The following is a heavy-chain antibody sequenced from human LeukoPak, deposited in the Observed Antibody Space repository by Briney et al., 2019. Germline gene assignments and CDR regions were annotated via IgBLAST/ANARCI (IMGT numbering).Heavy chain of an antibody. CDR2: IYYSGST. J-gene: IGHJ6*04. V-gene: IGHV4-59*01. CDR3: ARDGYSGSYYDGYGMDV. D-gene: IGHD1-26*01. Sequence: SETLSLTCTVSGGSISSYYWSWIRQPPGKGLEWIGYIYYSGSTNYNPSLKSRVTISVDTSKNQFSLKLSSVTAADTAVYYCARDGYSGSYYDGYGMDVWGTGTTVTVSS. CDR1: GGSISSYY.